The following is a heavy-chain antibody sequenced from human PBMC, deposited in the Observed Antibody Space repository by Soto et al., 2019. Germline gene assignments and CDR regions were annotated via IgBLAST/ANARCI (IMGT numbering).Heavy chain of an antibody. V-gene: IGHV3-49*03. Sequence: GGSLRLSCTASGFTFGDYAMSWFRQAPGKGLEWVGFIRSKAYGGTTEYAASVKGSFTISRDDSKSMAYLQMNSLKTEDTAVYYCTRDLKGHYYYYGMDVWAQGTKATVSS. CDR2: IRSKAYGGTT. J-gene: IGHJ6*02. CDR3: TRDLKGHYYYYGMDV. CDR1: GFTFGDYA.